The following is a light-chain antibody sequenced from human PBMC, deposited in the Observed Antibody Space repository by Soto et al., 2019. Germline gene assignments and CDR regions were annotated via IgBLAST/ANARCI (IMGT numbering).Light chain of an antibody. CDR1: QSVSSTY. J-gene: IGKJ1*01. CDR2: GAS. V-gene: IGKV3-20*01. Sequence: EVVLTQSPGTLSLSPVERATLSCRASQSVSSTYLAWYQQKPGQAPRLLFYGASSRATDIPDRFSGSGSGTDFTLTISRLEPEDFAVYYCQQYGSSPPWTFGQGTKVDIK. CDR3: QQYGSSPPWT.